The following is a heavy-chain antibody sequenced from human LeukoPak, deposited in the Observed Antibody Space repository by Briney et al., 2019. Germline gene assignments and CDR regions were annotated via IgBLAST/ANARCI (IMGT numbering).Heavy chain of an antibody. V-gene: IGHV3-21*04. CDR2: ISSSSSYI. J-gene: IGHJ4*02. Sequence: GGSLRLSCAASGFTFSSYSMNWVSQAPGKGMEWVSSISSSSSYIYYADSVKGRFTVSRDNSKNTLYLQMNSLRAEDTAVYYCAKGQGGDFWSGSAYFDWGQGTLVTVSS. D-gene: IGHD3-3*01. CDR1: GFTFSSYS. CDR3: AKGQGGDFWSGSAYFD.